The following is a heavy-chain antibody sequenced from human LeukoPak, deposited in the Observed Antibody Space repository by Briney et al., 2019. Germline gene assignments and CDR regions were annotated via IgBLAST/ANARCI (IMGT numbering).Heavy chain of an antibody. V-gene: IGHV1-69*13. J-gene: IGHJ4*02. Sequence: SVKVFCKASGGTFSSYAISWVRQAPGQGLEWMGGIIPIFGTANYAQKFQGRVTITADESTSTAYMELSSLRSEDTAVYYCASGKVGATINRDYWGQGTLVTVSS. CDR1: GGTFSSYA. CDR3: ASGKVGATINRDY. CDR2: IIPIFGTA. D-gene: IGHD1-26*01.